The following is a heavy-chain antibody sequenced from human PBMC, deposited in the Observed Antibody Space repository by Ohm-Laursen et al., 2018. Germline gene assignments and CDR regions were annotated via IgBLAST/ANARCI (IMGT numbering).Heavy chain of an antibody. V-gene: IGHV3-53*01. CDR2: IHSGGST. CDR1: GFTVSSNY. Sequence: GSLRLSCAASGFTVSSNYMSWVRQAPGKGLKWVSVIHSGGSTYYADSVKGRFTISRDNSRNTLYLQMNSLRAEDTAVYYCARDNPNYYDSSGYLDYWGQGTLVTVSS. J-gene: IGHJ4*02. D-gene: IGHD3-22*01. CDR3: ARDNPNYYDSSGYLDY.